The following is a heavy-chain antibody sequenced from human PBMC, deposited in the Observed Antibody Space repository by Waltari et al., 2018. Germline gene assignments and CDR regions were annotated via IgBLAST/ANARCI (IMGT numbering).Heavy chain of an antibody. V-gene: IGHV3-21*06. CDR3: AREYYYDGSTYGH. Sequence: VHLVESGGGLVKSGGSLRLSCAASGFLFSNYNMDWVRQAQGKGLGGVSSIRSDGKYIDYADSVEGRFTVSRDNAKSSLFVQMNSLRAEDTAVYYCAREYYYDGSTYGHWGQGTLVTVSS. J-gene: IGHJ4*02. CDR2: IRSDGKYI. D-gene: IGHD3-22*01. CDR1: GFLFSNYN.